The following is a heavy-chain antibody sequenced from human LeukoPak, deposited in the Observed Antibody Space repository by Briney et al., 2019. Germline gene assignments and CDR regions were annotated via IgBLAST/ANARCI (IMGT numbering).Heavy chain of an antibody. Sequence: QPGRSLRLSCAASGFTFSSYGMHWVRQAPGKGLEWVAVIWYDGSNKYYADSVKGRFTISRDNSENTLYLQMNSLRAEDTAVYYCAKDQGGSYPAEGFDYWGQGTLVTVSS. J-gene: IGHJ4*02. CDR1: GFTFSSYG. CDR2: IWYDGSNK. D-gene: IGHD1-26*01. CDR3: AKDQGGSYPAEGFDY. V-gene: IGHV3-33*06.